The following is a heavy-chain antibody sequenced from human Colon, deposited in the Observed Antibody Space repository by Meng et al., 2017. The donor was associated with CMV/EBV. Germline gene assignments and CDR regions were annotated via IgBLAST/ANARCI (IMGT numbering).Heavy chain of an antibody. D-gene: IGHD3-16*01. CDR3: ARDRLGGIDY. CDR1: GFTFSSYA. V-gene: IGHV3-30*04. CDR2: KSFDGSIE. Sequence: GGSLRLSCAASGFTFSSYAMHWVRQAPGKGLEWLAVKSFDGSIEYHADSVKGRFIISRDNSKSSVYLQMDSLRSDDTAVYYCARDRLGGIDYWGQGTLVTVSS. J-gene: IGHJ4*02.